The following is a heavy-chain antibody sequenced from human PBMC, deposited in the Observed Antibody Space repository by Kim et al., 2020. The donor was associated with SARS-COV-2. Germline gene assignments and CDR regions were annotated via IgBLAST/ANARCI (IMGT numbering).Heavy chain of an antibody. CDR1: SDSISAYY. V-gene: IGHV4-59*01. J-gene: IGHJ4*02. Sequence: SETLSLTCTVSSDSISAYYWSWIRRLPGKGLEWIGYIFYSGSTSYNPSLKSRVTISWDTSRNLFSLDLTSVTHADTAVYYCARSEGRASWHQFDYWGQG. CDR2: IFYSGST. CDR3: ARSEGRASWHQFDY.